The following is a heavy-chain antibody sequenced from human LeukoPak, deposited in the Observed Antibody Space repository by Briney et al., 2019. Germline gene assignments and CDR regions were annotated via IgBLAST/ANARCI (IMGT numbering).Heavy chain of an antibody. CDR3: ARQGIAAAPLY. J-gene: IGHJ4*02. D-gene: IGHD6-13*01. CDR1: GGSISSNY. CDR2: IYSGGST. V-gene: IGHV3-66*04. Sequence: PSETLSLTCAVSGGSISSNYMSWVRQAPGKGLEWVSVIYSGGSTYYADSVKGRFTISRDNSKNTLYLQMNSLRAEDTAVYYCARQGIAAAPLYWGQGTLVTVSS.